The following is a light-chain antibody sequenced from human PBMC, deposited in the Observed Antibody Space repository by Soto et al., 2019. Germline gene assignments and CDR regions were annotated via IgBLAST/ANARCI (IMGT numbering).Light chain of an antibody. J-gene: IGKJ1*01. CDR2: DAS. CDR3: QQYNTYSRT. Sequence: FQKTQSPCSLSASVGDRVGIACRVSQSISTWLGWYQQRAGKAPRLLIYDASSLESGVPARYSGSGSGTEFTLTISSLQPDDFATHDGQQYNTYSRTFGQGTKV. CDR1: QSISTW. V-gene: IGKV1-5*01.